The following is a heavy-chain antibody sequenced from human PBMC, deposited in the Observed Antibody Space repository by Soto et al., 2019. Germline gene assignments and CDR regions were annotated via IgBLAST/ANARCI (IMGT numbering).Heavy chain of an antibody. D-gene: IGHD6-13*01. V-gene: IGHV3-23*01. CDR2: ISGSGGST. Sequence: EVQLLESGGGLVQPGGSLRLSCAASGFTFSSYAMSWVRQAPGKGLEWVSAISGSGGSTYYADSMKGRFTISRDNSKNTLYLQMNCLRAEDTAVYYCAKENGYSSSWFEFDYWGQGTLVTVSS. CDR3: AKENGYSSSWFEFDY. J-gene: IGHJ4*02. CDR1: GFTFSSYA.